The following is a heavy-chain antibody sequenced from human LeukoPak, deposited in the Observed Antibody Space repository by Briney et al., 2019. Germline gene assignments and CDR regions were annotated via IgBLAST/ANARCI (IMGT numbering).Heavy chain of an antibody. CDR2: INHSGST. Sequence: PSETLSLTCAVYGGSFSGYYWSWIRQPPGKGLEWIGEINHSGSTNYNPSLKSRVTISVDRSKNQFSLKLSSVTAADTAVYYCASQYCSSTSCLDYWGQGTLVTVSS. D-gene: IGHD2-2*01. CDR1: GGSFSGYY. CDR3: ASQYCSSTSCLDY. V-gene: IGHV4-34*01. J-gene: IGHJ4*02.